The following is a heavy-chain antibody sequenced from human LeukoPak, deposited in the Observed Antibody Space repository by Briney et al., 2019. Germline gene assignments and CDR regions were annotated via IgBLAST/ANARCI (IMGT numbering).Heavy chain of an antibody. CDR3: ARLDYYGSGSYGLSFDY. CDR2: IYYSGST. J-gene: IGHJ4*02. Sequence: SETLSLTCTVPGGSISSSSYYWGWIRQPPGKGLEWIGSIYYSGSTYYNPSLKSRVTISVDTSKNQFSLKLSSVTAADTAVYYCARLDYYGSGSYGLSFDYWGQGILVTVSS. V-gene: IGHV4-39*01. D-gene: IGHD3-10*01. CDR1: GGSISSSSYY.